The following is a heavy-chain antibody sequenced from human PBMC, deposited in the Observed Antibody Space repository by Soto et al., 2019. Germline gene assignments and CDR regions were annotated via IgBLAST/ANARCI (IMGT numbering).Heavy chain of an antibody. Sequence: QVQLVQSGAEVKKPGASVKVSCKASGYTFTSYGISWVRQAPGQGLAWMGWISAYNGNTNYAQKLQGRVTMTTDTSTSTAYMALRRRRSYDTALYCWAIDRRFLEWLLLDYWGQGTLVTVSS. CDR2: ISAYNGNT. CDR3: AIDRRFLEWLLLDY. V-gene: IGHV1-18*01. CDR1: GYTFTSYG. D-gene: IGHD3-3*01. J-gene: IGHJ4*02.